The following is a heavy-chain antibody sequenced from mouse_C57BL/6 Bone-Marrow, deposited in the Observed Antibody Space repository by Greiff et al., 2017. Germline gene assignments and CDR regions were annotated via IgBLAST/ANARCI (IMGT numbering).Heavy chain of an antibody. CDR3: AREGTTVDWYFYV. V-gene: IGHV1-69*01. J-gene: IGHJ1*03. D-gene: IGHD1-1*01. CDR2: IDPSDSYT. Sequence: QVQLKQPGAELVMPGASVKLSCKASGYTFTSYWLHWVKQRPGQGLEWIGEIDPSDSYTNYNQKFKGKSTLTVDKSSSTAYMQLSSLTSGDSAVYYCAREGTTVDWYFYVWGTGTTVTVSS. CDR1: GYTFTSYW.